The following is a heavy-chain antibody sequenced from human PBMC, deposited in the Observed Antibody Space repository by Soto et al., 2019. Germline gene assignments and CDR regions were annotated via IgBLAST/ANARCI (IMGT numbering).Heavy chain of an antibody. CDR1: GFTFSSYE. CDR2: ISSSGSTI. V-gene: IGHV3-48*03. CDR3: ARREYSSSWYERGAWGNYYYYGMDV. D-gene: IGHD6-13*01. J-gene: IGHJ6*02. Sequence: PGGSLRLCCAASGFTFSSYEMNWVRQAPGKGLEWVSYISSSGSTIYYADSVKGRFTISRDNAKNSLYLQMNSLRAEDTAVYYCARREYSSSWYERGAWGNYYYYGMDVWGQGTTVTVSS.